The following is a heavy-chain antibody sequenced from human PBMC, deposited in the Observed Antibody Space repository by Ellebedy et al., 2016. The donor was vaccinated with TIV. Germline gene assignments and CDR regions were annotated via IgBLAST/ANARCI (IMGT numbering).Heavy chain of an antibody. CDR1: GYSFSSYW. D-gene: IGHD3-3*01. CDR2: IYPGDSDT. J-gene: IGHJ6*02. CDR3: ARQNKFFGVYGLDV. Sequence: GESLKISCKASGYSFSSYWIAWVRHMPGKGLEWMGIIYPGDSDTSYSPSFQGQVSISADRSINTAYLQWSSLKASDTALYYCARQNKFFGVYGLDVWGQGTAVTVSS. V-gene: IGHV5-51*01.